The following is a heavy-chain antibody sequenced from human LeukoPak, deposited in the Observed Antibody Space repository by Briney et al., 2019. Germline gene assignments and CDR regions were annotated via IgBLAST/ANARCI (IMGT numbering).Heavy chain of an antibody. Sequence: SETLSLTCTLCGASVSSFYGRWIRPPPGRVLEWIGYIYYSGSTNYNPPLKSRVTITVETSKNQSSLKLSSVTAADTAVYYCARHGGATMIGGFLHAFDVWGQGSMVTVSS. J-gene: IGHJ3*01. V-gene: IGHV4-59*08. CDR1: GASVSSFY. CDR2: IYYSGST. D-gene: IGHD3-22*01. CDR3: ARHGGATMIGGFLHAFDV.